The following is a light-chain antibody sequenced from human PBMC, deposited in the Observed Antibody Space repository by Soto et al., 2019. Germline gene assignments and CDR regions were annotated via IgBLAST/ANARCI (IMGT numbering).Light chain of an antibody. CDR3: CSYAGSSTHGV. J-gene: IGLJ3*02. CDR1: SSDVGSYNL. Sequence: QSALTQPASVSGSPGQSITISCTGTSSDVGSYNLVSWYQQHPGKAPKLMIYEVSKRPSGVSNRFSDSKSGNTASLTISGLQAEDEADYYCCSYAGSSTHGVFGGGTKVTVL. CDR2: EVS. V-gene: IGLV2-23*02.